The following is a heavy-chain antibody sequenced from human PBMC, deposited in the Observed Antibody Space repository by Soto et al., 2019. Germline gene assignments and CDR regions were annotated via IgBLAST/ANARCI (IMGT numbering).Heavy chain of an antibody. CDR1: DGSISGNF. Sequence: SETLSLTCTVSDGSISGNFLTWIRQPAGKGLEWIGRISSNGNTDYNPSLKSRVTMSIDTSKNHFSLDLISVTASDTAIYYCAREVWVAGLLYYFDFWGQGTLVTVSS. D-gene: IGHD6-19*01. V-gene: IGHV4-4*07. CDR2: ISSNGNT. J-gene: IGHJ4*02. CDR3: AREVWVAGLLYYFDF.